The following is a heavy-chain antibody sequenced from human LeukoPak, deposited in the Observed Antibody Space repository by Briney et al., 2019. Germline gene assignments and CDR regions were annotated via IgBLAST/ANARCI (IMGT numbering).Heavy chain of an antibody. CDR1: GYTLTELS. J-gene: IGHJ4*02. V-gene: IGHV1-24*01. CDR3: ATGDVSGYDKLFDY. Sequence: ASVTVSCKVSGYTLTELSMHWVRQAPGKGLEWMGGFDPEDGETIYAQKFQGRVTMTEDTSTDTAYMELSSLRSEDTAVYYCATGDVSGYDKLFDYWGQGTLVTVSS. D-gene: IGHD5-12*01. CDR2: FDPEDGET.